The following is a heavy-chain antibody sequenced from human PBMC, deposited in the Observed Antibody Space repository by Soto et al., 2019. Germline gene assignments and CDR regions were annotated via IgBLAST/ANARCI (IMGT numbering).Heavy chain of an antibody. Sequence: GGSLRLSCVASGFRLSDYMSWILQATGRGLEWISYISNSGDATYYSDSVRGRFTTSRDNAKNSLYLQMNSLRAEDTAVYYCARDYRNKGMDVWGQGTTVTVSS. D-gene: IGHD4-4*01. V-gene: IGHV3-11*01. CDR3: ARDYRNKGMDV. CDR1: GFRLSDY. J-gene: IGHJ6*02. CDR2: ISNSGDAT.